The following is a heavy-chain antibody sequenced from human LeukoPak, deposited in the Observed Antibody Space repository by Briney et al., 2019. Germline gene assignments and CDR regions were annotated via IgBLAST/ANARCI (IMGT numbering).Heavy chain of an antibody. CDR1: GGSISSGGYS. CDR3: ATSKYYYDSSGYYYPDAFDI. Sequence: SETLSLTCAVSGGSISSGGYSWSWIRQPPGKGLEWIGYIYHSGSTYYNPSLKSRVTISVDRSKNQFSLKLSSVTAADTAVYYCATSKYYYDSSGYYYPDAFDIWGQGTMVAVSS. CDR2: IYHSGST. V-gene: IGHV4-30-2*01. J-gene: IGHJ3*02. D-gene: IGHD3-22*01.